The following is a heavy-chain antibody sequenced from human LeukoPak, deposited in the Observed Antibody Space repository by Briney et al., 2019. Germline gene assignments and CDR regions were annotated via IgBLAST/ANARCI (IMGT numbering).Heavy chain of an antibody. V-gene: IGHV3-48*01. D-gene: IGHD6-13*01. Sequence: GGSLRLSCAASGFTFSASSMNWVRQAPGKGLEWVSYISFSSNTMYYADSVKGRFTISRDNAKNSLFLQMDSLRAEDTAVYYCAREVRIAAAGPNWFDPWGQGTLVTVSS. CDR1: GFTFSASS. CDR2: ISFSSNTM. J-gene: IGHJ5*02. CDR3: AREVRIAAAGPNWFDP.